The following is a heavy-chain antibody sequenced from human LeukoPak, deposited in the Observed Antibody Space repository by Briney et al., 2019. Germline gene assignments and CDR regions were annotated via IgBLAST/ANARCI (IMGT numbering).Heavy chain of an antibody. CDR1: GFTVSSNY. D-gene: IGHD1-26*01. CDR2: IYSGGST. CDR3: ASPNEYSGCYYSDAFDI. J-gene: IGHJ3*02. Sequence: GGSLRLSCAASGFTVSSNYMSWVRQAPGKGLEWVSVIYSGGSTYYAGSVKGRFTISRDNSKNTLYLQMNSLRAEDTAVYYCASPNEYSGCYYSDAFDIWGQGTMVTVSS. V-gene: IGHV3-66*01.